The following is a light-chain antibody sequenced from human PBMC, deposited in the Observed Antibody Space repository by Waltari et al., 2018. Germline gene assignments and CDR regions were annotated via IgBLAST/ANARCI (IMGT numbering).Light chain of an antibody. Sequence: QSALTQPPPASGSPGQSATISSTGTGSDYVSWFQHHPGKAPKLMIYEVSKRPSGVPDRFSGSKSGNTASLTVSGLQADDEAHYYCSSYADNTLVFGGGTKLTVL. J-gene: IGLJ3*02. V-gene: IGLV2-8*01. CDR2: EVS. CDR3: SSYADNTLV. CDR1: GSDY.